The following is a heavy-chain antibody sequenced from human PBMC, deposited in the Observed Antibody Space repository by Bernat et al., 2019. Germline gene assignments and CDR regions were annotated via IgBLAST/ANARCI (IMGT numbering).Heavy chain of an antibody. Sequence: VQLQESGPGLVKPSETLSLTCTVSGGSISSYYWSWIRQPPGKGLEWIGYIYYSGSTNYNPSLKSRVTISVDTSKNQFSLKLSSVTAADTAVYYCARMYGDYGDHHFDYWGQGTLVTVSS. D-gene: IGHD4-17*01. CDR1: GGSISSYY. CDR3: ARMYGDYGDHHFDY. CDR2: IYYSGST. V-gene: IGHV4-59*08. J-gene: IGHJ4*02.